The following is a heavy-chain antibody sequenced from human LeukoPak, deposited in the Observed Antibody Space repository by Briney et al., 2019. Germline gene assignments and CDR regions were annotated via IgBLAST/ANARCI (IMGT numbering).Heavy chain of an antibody. CDR2: IYYSGST. D-gene: IGHD3-10*01. Sequence: SETLSLTCTVSGGSISSGDYYWSWIRQPPGKGLEWIGYIYYSGSTYYNPSLKSRVTISVDTSKNQFSLKLSSVTAADTAVYYCARGYYGSGSYYSIHLLPRDALDYWGQGTLVTVSS. CDR3: ARGYYGSGSYYSIHLLPRDALDY. CDR1: GGSISSGDYY. J-gene: IGHJ4*02. V-gene: IGHV4-30-4*01.